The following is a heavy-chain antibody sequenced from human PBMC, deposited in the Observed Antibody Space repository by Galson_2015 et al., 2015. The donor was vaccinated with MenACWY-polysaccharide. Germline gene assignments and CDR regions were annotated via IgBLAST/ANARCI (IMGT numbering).Heavy chain of an antibody. J-gene: IGHJ6*02. V-gene: IGHV6-1*01. CDR1: GDSVSSNSAA. CDR2: TYYRSKWYN. CDR3: AREYSSGSPYYYYGMDV. D-gene: IGHD6-19*01. Sequence: CAISGDSVSSNSAAWNWIRQSPSRGLEWLGRTYYRSKWYNDYAVSVKSRITINPDTSKNQFSLQLNSVTPEDTAVYYCAREYSSGSPYYYYGMDVWGQGTTVTVSS.